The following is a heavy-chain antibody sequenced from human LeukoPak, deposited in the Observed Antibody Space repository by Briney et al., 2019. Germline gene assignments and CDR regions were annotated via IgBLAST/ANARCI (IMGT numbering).Heavy chain of an antibody. CDR2: IIPIFGTA. D-gene: IGHD4-23*01. V-gene: IGHV1-69*13. CDR3: ARGGLTTVVTHGPYYYYYMDV. CDR1: GGTFSSYA. J-gene: IGHJ6*03. Sequence: ASVKVSCKASGGTFSSYAISWVRQAPGQGLEWMGGIIPIFGTANYAQKFQGRVTITADESTSTAYMELSSLRSEDTAVYYCARGGLTTVVTHGPYYYYYMDVWGKGTTVTVSS.